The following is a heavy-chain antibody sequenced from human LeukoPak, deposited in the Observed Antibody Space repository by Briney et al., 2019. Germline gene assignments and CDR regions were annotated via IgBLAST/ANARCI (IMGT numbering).Heavy chain of an antibody. V-gene: IGHV1-18*01. CDR2: ISAYNGNT. J-gene: IGHJ6*02. CDR1: GYTFTSYG. Sequence: GASVKVSCKASGYTFTSYGSSWVRQAPGQGLEWMGWISAYNGNTNYARKLQGRVTMTTDTSTSTAYMELRSLRSDDTAVYYCARDRGYSGYDYYYYGMDVWGQGTTVTVSS. CDR3: ARDRGYSGYDYYYYGMDV. D-gene: IGHD5-12*01.